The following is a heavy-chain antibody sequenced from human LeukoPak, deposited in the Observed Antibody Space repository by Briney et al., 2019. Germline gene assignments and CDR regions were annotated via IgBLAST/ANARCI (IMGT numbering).Heavy chain of an antibody. CDR1: GFTFSTYW. J-gene: IGHJ4*02. CDR3: AREKSGSNAAFDY. D-gene: IGHD1-26*01. V-gene: IGHV3-7*01. Sequence: GGSLRLSCAVSGFTFSTYWMSWVRQAPGKGLEWVANIKQDGSQKYYVHSVKSRFTISRDNAKNSLYLQMNSLRAEDTAVYYCAREKSGSNAAFDYWGQGTLVTVSS. CDR2: IKQDGSQK.